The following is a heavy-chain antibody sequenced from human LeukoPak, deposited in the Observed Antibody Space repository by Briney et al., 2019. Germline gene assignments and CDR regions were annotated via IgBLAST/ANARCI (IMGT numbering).Heavy chain of an antibody. CDR2: ISNSGGTT. CDR1: GFTFSSYA. J-gene: IGHJ4*02. CDR3: AKATGYLL. Sequence: GGSLRLSCAASGFTFSSYAMSWVRKAPGKGLEWVSTISNSGGTTYYADSVKGRFTISRDDSESTLYLQMNSLRAEDTAVYYCAKATGYLLWGQGTLVTVSS. V-gene: IGHV3-23*01. D-gene: IGHD1-14*01.